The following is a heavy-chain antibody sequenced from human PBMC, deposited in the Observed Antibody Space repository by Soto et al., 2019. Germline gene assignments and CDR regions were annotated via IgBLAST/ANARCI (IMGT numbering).Heavy chain of an antibody. D-gene: IGHD2-2*01. CDR2: IYYSGST. CDR3: ASNFVSMRYYGMDV. V-gene: IGHV4-39*01. CDR1: GGSISSSSYY. Sequence: SETLSLTCTVSGGSISSSSYYWGWIRQPPGKGLEWIGSIYYSGSTYYNPSLKSRVTISVDTSKNQFSLKLSSVTAADTAVYYCASNFVSMRYYGMDVWGQGTTVTVSS. J-gene: IGHJ6*02.